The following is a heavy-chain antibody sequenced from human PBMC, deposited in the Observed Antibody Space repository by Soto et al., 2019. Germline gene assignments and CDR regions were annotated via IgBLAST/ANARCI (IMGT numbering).Heavy chain of an antibody. D-gene: IGHD2-15*01. CDR1: GFTFSSYG. CDR2: IWYDGSNK. CDR3: ARDRPVWEGGYCSGGSCYSYKFDY. Sequence: QVQLVESGGGVVQPGRSLRLSCAASGFTFSSYGMHWVRQAPGKGLEWVAVIWYDGSNKYYADSVKGRFTISRDNSKNTLYLQMNSLRAEDTAVYYCARDRPVWEGGYCSGGSCYSYKFDYWGQGTLVTVSS. V-gene: IGHV3-33*01. J-gene: IGHJ4*02.